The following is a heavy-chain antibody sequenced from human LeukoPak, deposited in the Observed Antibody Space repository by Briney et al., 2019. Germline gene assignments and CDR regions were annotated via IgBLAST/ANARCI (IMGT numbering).Heavy chain of an antibody. CDR1: GFSFSEYW. CDR3: ARDGSCFDF. V-gene: IGHV3-7*01. J-gene: IGHJ4*02. D-gene: IGHD2-15*01. Sequence: PEGSLRLSCGASGFSFSEYWMSWVRQAPGRGPGWEANIKGDGSKIYYVDSVKGRFTISRDNDKNSLYLQMNNLRVEDTAVYHCARDGSCFDFWGQGALVTVSS. CDR2: IKGDGSKI.